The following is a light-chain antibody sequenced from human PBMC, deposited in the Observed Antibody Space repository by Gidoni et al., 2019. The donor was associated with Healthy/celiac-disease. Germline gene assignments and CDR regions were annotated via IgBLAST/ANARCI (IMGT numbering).Light chain of an antibody. CDR2: DAS. CDR1: QSASRY. CDR3: QQRSNWPPLT. V-gene: IGKV3-11*01. Sequence: EIALTQSPVTLSLSPGESATLSCRASQSASRYLAWYQHKPGQSPRLLIYDASIRTTGIPASFSGSGSGTDFTLTISSLEPEDFAVYYCQQRSNWPPLTFXGXTKVEIK. J-gene: IGKJ4*01.